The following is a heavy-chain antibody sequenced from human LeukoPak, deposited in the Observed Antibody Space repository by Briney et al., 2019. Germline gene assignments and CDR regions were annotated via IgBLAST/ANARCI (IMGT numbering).Heavy chain of an antibody. CDR1: GYTFTSYY. J-gene: IGHJ5*02. V-gene: IGHV1-46*01. Sequence: ASVKVSCKASGYTFTSYYMHWVRQAPGQGLEWMGIINPSGGSTSYAQKFQGRVTMTRDTSTSTVYMELSSLRSEDTAVYYCARDQLGENYYGSGSYGRNNWFDPWGQGTLVTVSS. CDR3: ARDQLGENYYGSGSYGRNNWFDP. D-gene: IGHD3-10*01. CDR2: INPSGGST.